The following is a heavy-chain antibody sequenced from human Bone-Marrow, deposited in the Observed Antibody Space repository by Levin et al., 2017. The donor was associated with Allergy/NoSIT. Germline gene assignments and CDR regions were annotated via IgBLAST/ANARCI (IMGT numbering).Heavy chain of an antibody. J-gene: IGHJ4*02. D-gene: IGHD5-12*01. V-gene: IGHV3-66*01. CDR3: SIGYKSGLSFG. CDR2: IYSGGDT. CDR1: GISVSNNH. Sequence: GESLKISCAASGISVSNNHMSWVRQAPGKGLECVAGIYSGGDTYQSDSVKSRFTVSRDNSKNTVYLHMSNLRGDDTAVYYCSIGYKSGLSFGWGQGTLVPVSS.